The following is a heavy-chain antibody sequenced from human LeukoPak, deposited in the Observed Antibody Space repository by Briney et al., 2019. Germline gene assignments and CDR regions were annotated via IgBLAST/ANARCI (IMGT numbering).Heavy chain of an antibody. CDR2: IRSSSSYI. D-gene: IGHD3-10*01. Sequence: GGSLRLSCAASGFIFSNNWMNWVRQAPGKGLEWVSSIRSSSSYIYYADSVMGRFTISRDNAKNSLSLQMNSLRAEDTAVYYCARGSYTDYWGQGTLVTVSS. V-gene: IGHV3-21*01. CDR3: ARGSYTDY. J-gene: IGHJ4*02. CDR1: GFIFSNNW.